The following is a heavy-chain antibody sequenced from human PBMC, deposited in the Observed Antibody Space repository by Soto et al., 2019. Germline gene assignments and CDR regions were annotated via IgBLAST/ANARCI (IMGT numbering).Heavy chain of an antibody. CDR3: ARRLYYDSSGFEGGGMDV. CDR1: GGSIDFFY. V-gene: IGHV4-59*08. D-gene: IGHD3-22*01. J-gene: IGHJ6*02. CDR2: IYYRGNT. Sequence: PSETLSLTCTVSGGSIDFFYWSWIRQPPGKGLEWIGHIYYRGNTDYNPSFKSRVTISVDTSKNQFSLKLSSVTAADTAVYYCARRLYYDSSGFEGGGMDVWGQGTTVTVSS.